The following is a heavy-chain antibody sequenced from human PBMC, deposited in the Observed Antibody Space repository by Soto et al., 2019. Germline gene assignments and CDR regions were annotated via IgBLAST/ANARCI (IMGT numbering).Heavy chain of an antibody. Sequence: GESLKISCKGSGYSFTSYWIAWVRQMPGKGLEWMGIIYPGDSDTRYSPSFQGQVTISADKSISTAYLQWSSLKASDTAMYYCARGFRDDIVTGYPPSWLSYYYYGMDVWGQGTTVTVSS. V-gene: IGHV5-51*01. D-gene: IGHD3-9*01. CDR1: GYSFTSYW. J-gene: IGHJ6*02. CDR2: IYPGDSDT. CDR3: ARGFRDDIVTGYPPSWLSYYYYGMDV.